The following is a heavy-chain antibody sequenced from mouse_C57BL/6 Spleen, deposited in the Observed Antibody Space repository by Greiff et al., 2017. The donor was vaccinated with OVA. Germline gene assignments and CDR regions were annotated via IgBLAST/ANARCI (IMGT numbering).Heavy chain of an antibody. D-gene: IGHD2-2*01. Sequence: VQLQQPGTELVKPGASVKLSCKASGYTFTSYWMHWVKQRPGQGLEWIGNINPSNGGTNYNEKFKSKATLTVDKSSSTAYMPLRSLPSEDSAVFDGARAPEGYYGYCEVWGTGTTVTVSS. J-gene: IGHJ1*03. V-gene: IGHV1-53*01. CDR3: ARAPEGYYGYCEV. CDR2: INPSNGGT. CDR1: GYTFTSYW.